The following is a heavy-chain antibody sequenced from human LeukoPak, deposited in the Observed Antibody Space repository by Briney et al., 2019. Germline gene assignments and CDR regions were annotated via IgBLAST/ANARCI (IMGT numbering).Heavy chain of an antibody. V-gene: IGHV1-18*04. D-gene: IGHD6-19*01. J-gene: IGHJ3*02. CDR3: ARERGPQWLARNAACDI. CDR1: GYTFTRYC. Sequence: GASVKVSCKASGYTFTRYCISWVRQAPGQGLEWMGWISANNGNTYYAQKFQGRVTMTTDTSTSTAYMEVRSLRSDDTAVYYCARERGPQWLARNAACDIWGQGTLVSVAS. CDR2: ISANNGNT.